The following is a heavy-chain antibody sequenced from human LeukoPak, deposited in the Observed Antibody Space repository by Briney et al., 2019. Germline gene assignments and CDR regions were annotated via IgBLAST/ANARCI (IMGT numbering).Heavy chain of an antibody. CDR2: IYDSGAA. J-gene: IGHJ4*02. D-gene: IGHD6-13*01. V-gene: IGHV4-59*11. CDR1: GASISPLY. Sequence: SETLSLTCTVSGASISPLYWSWIRQAPGKAREFMGYIYDSGAANYNPSLKSRVTLSVDTSKNQFSLKLTSVTAADTAVYYCARGGVAAKYYFDYWGQGILVTVSS. CDR3: ARGGVAAKYYFDY.